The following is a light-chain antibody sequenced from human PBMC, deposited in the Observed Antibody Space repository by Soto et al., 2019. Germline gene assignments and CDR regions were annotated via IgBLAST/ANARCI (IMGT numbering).Light chain of an antibody. CDR2: EVT. Sequence: QSALTQPPSASGSPGQSVTISCTGTSSDVGGYHYVSWYQQHPGKAPKLMIHEVTKRPSGVPDRFSGSKSGNTASLTVSGLQGEDEADYYCSSYTTTNTLYVFGTGTKLTVL. V-gene: IGLV2-8*01. CDR3: SSYTTTNTLYV. CDR1: SSDVGGYHY. J-gene: IGLJ1*01.